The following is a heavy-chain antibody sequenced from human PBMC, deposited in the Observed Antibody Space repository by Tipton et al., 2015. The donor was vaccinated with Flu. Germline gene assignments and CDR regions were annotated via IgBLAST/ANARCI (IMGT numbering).Heavy chain of an antibody. CDR1: GDSVGSHF. D-gene: IGHD1-26*01. CDR2: IYYSGST. CDR3: ARYGTYDGSRYFQH. J-gene: IGHJ1*01. Sequence: TLSLTCTVSGDSVGSHFWNWIRQPPGKGLEWIGYIYYSGSTNYNPSLKSRVTISVDTSKNQFSLKLSSVTAADTAVYYCARYGTYDGSRYFQHWGQGTLVTVSS. V-gene: IGHV4-59*02.